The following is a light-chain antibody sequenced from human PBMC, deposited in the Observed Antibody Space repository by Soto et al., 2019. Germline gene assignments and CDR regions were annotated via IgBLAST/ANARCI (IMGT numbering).Light chain of an antibody. Sequence: EIVLTQSPGTLSLSPGERATLSCRASQSVSSSFLAWYQQKPGQAPRLLIYGASSRATVIPDRFSGSGSVTDFTLTISGLEPEDFAVYYCQQYGSSPWTFGQGTKVEIK. CDR1: QSVSSSF. V-gene: IGKV3-20*01. J-gene: IGKJ1*01. CDR2: GAS. CDR3: QQYGSSPWT.